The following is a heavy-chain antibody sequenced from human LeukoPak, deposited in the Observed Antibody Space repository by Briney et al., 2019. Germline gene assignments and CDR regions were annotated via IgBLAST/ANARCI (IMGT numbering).Heavy chain of an antibody. Sequence: SETLSLTCTVSGGSISSYYWSWIRQPPGKGLEWIGYIYYSGSTNYNPSLKSRVTISVDTSKNQFSLKLSSVTAADTAVNYCARSFMVVVPAATYYYYYYMDVWGKGTTVTVSS. V-gene: IGHV4-59*08. D-gene: IGHD2-2*01. CDR3: ARSFMVVVPAATYYYYYYMDV. CDR2: IYYSGST. CDR1: GGSISSYY. J-gene: IGHJ6*03.